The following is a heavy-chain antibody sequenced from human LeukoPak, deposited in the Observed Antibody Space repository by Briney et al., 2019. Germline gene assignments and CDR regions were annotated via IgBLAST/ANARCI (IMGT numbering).Heavy chain of an antibody. V-gene: IGHV3-23*01. J-gene: IGHJ4*02. CDR2: ISGSGGNT. D-gene: IGHD5-12*01. CDR1: GFTFSSYA. CDR3: ANPGWMAIDY. Sequence: PGGSLRLSCAASGFTFSSYAMSWVRQAPGKGLEWVSAISGSGGNTYYADSVKGRFTISRDNSKNTLFLQMNSLRAEDTAVYYCANPGWMAIDYWGQGTLVTVSS.